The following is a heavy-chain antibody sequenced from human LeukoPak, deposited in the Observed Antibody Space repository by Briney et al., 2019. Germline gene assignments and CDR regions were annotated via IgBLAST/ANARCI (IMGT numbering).Heavy chain of an antibody. CDR2: IYYSGST. CDR1: GGSVTTSSYY. D-gene: IGHD6-19*01. CDR3: ARLSNLAVAGNFFDY. V-gene: IGHV4-39*07. J-gene: IGHJ4*02. Sequence: TSETLSLTCTVSGGSVTTSSYYWGWIRQPPGKGLEWIGSIYYSGSTYYNPSLKSRVTISVDTSKNQFSLKLSSVTAADTAVYYCARLSNLAVAGNFFDYWGQGTLVTVSS.